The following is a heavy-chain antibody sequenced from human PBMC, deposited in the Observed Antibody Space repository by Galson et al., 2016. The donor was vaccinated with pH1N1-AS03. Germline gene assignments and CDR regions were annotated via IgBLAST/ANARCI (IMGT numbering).Heavy chain of an antibody. CDR1: GYIFTGFY. D-gene: IGHD1-26*01. V-gene: IGHV1-2*04. CDR3: ARDPRGPCSSATCATTYYFGMDV. J-gene: IGHJ6*02. Sequence: SVKVSCKASGYIFTGFYVHWVRQAPGQGLEWMGWINPNNGVTNYEQKFQAWVTMTGDTSISTAYMELYGLKSDDTAVYYCARDPRGPCSSATCATTYYFGMDVWGQGTTVIVSS. CDR2: INPNNGVT.